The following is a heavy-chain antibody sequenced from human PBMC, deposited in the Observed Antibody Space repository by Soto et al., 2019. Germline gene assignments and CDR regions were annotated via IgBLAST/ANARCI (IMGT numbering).Heavy chain of an antibody. CDR2: IYHDGTR. Sequence: PSETLSLTCAVSGGSISSSNWWSWVRRPPGKGLEWIGEIYHDGTRNYNPSLESRVTISMDKSKNQFSLNLRSPTAADTAIYYCARAQFLFFGMDVWGQGTTVTVSS. D-gene: IGHD2-21*01. CDR1: GGSISSSNW. V-gene: IGHV4-4*02. CDR3: ARAQFLFFGMDV. J-gene: IGHJ6*02.